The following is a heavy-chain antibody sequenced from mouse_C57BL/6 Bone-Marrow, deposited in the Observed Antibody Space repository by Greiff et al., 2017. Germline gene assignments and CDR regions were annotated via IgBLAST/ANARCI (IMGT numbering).Heavy chain of an antibody. J-gene: IGHJ4*01. V-gene: IGHV2-6-1*01. CDR1: GFSLTSYG. D-gene: IGHD1-2*01. CDR3: ARHRDYYGRGYAMDY. Sequence: VKLMESGPGLVAPSQSLSITCTVSGFSLTSYGVHWVRQPPGKGLEWLVVIWSDGSTTYNSTLKSRLSISKDNSKSQVFLKMSSLQTDDTAMYYCARHRDYYGRGYAMDYWGQGTSVTVSS. CDR2: IWSDGST.